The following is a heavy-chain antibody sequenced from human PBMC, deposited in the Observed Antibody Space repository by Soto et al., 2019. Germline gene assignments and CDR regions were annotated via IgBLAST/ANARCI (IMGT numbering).Heavy chain of an antibody. V-gene: IGHV3-30-3*01. Sequence: QVQLVESGGGVVQPGRSLRLSCAASGFTFSSYAMHWVRQAPGKGLEWVAVISYDGSNKYYADSVKGRFTIYRDNSKNTLYLQMNSLRGEDTSVYYCARPARFLDYWFGYWGQGTLVTVSS. CDR1: GFTFSSYA. J-gene: IGHJ4*02. CDR2: ISYDGSNK. CDR3: ARPARFLDYWFGY. D-gene: IGHD3-3*01.